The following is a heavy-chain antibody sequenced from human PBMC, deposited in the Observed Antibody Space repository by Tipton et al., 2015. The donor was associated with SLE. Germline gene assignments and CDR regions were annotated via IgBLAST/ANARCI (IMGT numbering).Heavy chain of an antibody. CDR3: ARVGDGYKE. CDR2: IYDSGST. V-gene: IGHV4-59*01. Sequence: TLSLTCTVSGGSISSYYWSWIRQPPGKGLEWIGYIYDSGSTNYNPSLKSRVTISVDTSKNQFSLKLSSVTAADTAVYYCARVGDGYKEWGQGTLVTVSS. D-gene: IGHD5-24*01. CDR1: GGSISSYY. J-gene: IGHJ4*02.